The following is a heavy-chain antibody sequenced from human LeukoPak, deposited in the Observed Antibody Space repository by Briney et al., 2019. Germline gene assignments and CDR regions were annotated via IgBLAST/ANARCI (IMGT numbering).Heavy chain of an antibody. CDR3: ARERPGYSSGKPSDY. V-gene: IGHV4-38-2*02. D-gene: IGHD6-19*01. CDR2: XYHSGST. CDR1: SXXXGXY. J-gene: IGHJ4*02. Sequence: SXXXGXYWGXXXXPPXXGXXXXXXXYHSGSTYYNPSLKSRVTISVDTSKNQFSLKLSSVTAADTAVYYCARERPGYSSGKPSDYWGQGTLVTVSS.